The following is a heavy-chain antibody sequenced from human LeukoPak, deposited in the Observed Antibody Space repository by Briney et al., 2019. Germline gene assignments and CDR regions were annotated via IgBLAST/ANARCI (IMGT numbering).Heavy chain of an antibody. CDR3: AKSRVEGSFYYFDC. Sequence: GGSLRLSCAASGFTFRSYDTSWVRQAPGKGLEWVSAISGSDGRTYYADSVKGRFTISRDNSKNTLYLQMNSLRAEDTAVYSCAKSRVEGSFYYFDCWGQGTLVTVSS. CDR2: ISGSDGRT. D-gene: IGHD3-3*01. J-gene: IGHJ4*02. V-gene: IGHV3-23*01. CDR1: GFTFRSYD.